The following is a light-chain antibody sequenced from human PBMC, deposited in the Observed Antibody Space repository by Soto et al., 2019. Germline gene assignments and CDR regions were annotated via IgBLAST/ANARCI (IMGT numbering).Light chain of an antibody. CDR2: GAS. V-gene: IGKV1-9*01. J-gene: IGKJ3*01. Sequence: IQLTQSPSSLSASVGDRVTITCRTSQGLNTNLAWYQQKPGKAPNLLIYGASTLQKGVPSRFSGNGSGTVFTLTISSLQPEDLATYYCQQSNNYFTFGPGTKVDIK. CDR1: QGLNTN. CDR3: QQSNNYFT.